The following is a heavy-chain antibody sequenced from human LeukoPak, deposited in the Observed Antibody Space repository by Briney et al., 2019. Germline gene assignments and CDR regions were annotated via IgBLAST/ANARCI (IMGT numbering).Heavy chain of an antibody. D-gene: IGHD3-22*01. CDR3: ARGVSYYDSSGYYYSFDY. Sequence: SETLSLTCAVYGGSFGGYYWNWIRQPPGMGLEWIGEISHSGTTNYNPSLKSRVTISVDTSKNQFSLKLSSVTAADTAVYYCARGVSYYDSSGYYYSFDYWGQGTLVTVSP. V-gene: IGHV4-34*01. CDR2: ISHSGTT. J-gene: IGHJ4*02. CDR1: GGSFGGYY.